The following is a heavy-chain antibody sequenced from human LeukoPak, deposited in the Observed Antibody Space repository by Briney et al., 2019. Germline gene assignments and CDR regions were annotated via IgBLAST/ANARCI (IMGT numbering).Heavy chain of an antibody. CDR1: GFTFSSYE. J-gene: IGHJ4*02. D-gene: IGHD5-12*01. Sequence: PGGSLRLSCAASGFTFSSYEMHWVRQASGKGLEWISYISSASSIIYYADSVKGRFTISRDNPKNSLYLQMNSLRAEDTAVYYCARDSGYDYAAFNYWGQGTLVTVSS. CDR2: ISSASSII. V-gene: IGHV3-48*03. CDR3: ARDSGYDYAAFNY.